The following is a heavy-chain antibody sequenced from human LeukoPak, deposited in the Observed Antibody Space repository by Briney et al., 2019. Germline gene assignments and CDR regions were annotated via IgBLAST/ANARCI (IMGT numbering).Heavy chain of an antibody. CDR3: ARGLRIVGATIAVGY. V-gene: IGHV1-8*01. J-gene: IGHJ4*02. Sequence: ASVKVSCKASGYTFTSYDINWVRQATGQGLEWMGWMNPNSGNTGYAQKFQGRVTMTRNTSISTAYMELSSLRSEGTAVYYCARGLRIVGATIAVGYWGQGTLVTVSS. CDR2: MNPNSGNT. D-gene: IGHD1-26*01. CDR1: GYTFTSYD.